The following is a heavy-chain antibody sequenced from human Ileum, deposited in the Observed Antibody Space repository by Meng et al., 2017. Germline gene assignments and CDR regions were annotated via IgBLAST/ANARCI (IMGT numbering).Heavy chain of an antibody. CDR2: IFHTGNT. CDR1: GGAFSSGNW. CDR3: VNYCSGGKCSPNEKAQH. J-gene: IGHJ1*01. V-gene: IGHV4-4*02. D-gene: IGHD2-15*01. Sequence: QMQLQESGPGLVKPAGTRSRTCGGAGGAFSSGNWWGWVRQPPGKGLEWIGEIFHTGNTNYNPSLQSRVSLSIDKSKNQFSLKVISVTAADTAVYYCVNYCSGGKCSPNEKAQHWGQGTLVTVSS.